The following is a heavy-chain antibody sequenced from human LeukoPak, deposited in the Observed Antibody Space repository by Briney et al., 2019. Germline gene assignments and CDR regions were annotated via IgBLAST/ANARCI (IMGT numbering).Heavy chain of an antibody. CDR1: GFTFSDHK. CDR3: ARTGGMYV. Sequence: GGSLRLSCVGSGFTFSDHKMNWVRQAPGKGLDGLSHISTSGSAIYYAASVKGRFTISRDNTMNSLYLQMNSLRDEDTALYYCARTGGMYVWGQGTTVSVSS. J-gene: IGHJ6*02. CDR2: ISTSGSAI. V-gene: IGHV3-48*03.